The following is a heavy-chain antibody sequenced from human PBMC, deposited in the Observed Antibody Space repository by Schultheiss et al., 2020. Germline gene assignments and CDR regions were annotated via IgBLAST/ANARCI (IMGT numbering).Heavy chain of an antibody. CDR2: ISAYNGNT. CDR3: ARDLNYSSLYYYYYYGMDV. CDR1: GYTFTSYA. D-gene: IGHD4-11*01. Sequence: ASVKVSCKASGYTFTSYAMHWVRQAPGQGLEWMGWISAYNGNTNYAQKLQGRVTMTTDTSTSTAYMELSSLRSEDTAVYYCARDLNYSSLYYYYYYGMDVWGQGTTVTVSS. J-gene: IGHJ6*02. V-gene: IGHV1-18*01.